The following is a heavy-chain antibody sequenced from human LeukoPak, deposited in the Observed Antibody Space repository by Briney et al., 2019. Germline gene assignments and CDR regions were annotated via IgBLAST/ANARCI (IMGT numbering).Heavy chain of an antibody. CDR3: AKRLQWELPPIPGY. J-gene: IGHJ4*02. D-gene: IGHD1-26*01. Sequence: ASVKVSCKASGYTFTSYGISWVRQAPGQRLEWMGWISVYNGHTNYAQKLQDRVTMTTDTSTNTAYMELRSLRSDDTAVYYCAKRLQWELPPIPGYWGQGTLVTVSS. CDR2: ISVYNGHT. V-gene: IGHV1-18*01. CDR1: GYTFTSYG.